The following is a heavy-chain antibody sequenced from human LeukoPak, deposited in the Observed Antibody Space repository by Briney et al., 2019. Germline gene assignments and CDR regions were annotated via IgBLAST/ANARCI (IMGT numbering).Heavy chain of an antibody. V-gene: IGHV4-59*08. CDR3: ARHVGGRPNMNWFDP. Sequence: SETLSLTCTVSGGSISSYYWSWIRQPPGKGLEWIGYIYYSGSANYNPSLKSRVTISVDTSKNQFSLKLSSVTAADTAVYYCARHVGGRPNMNWFDPWGQGTLVTVSS. CDR2: IYYSGSA. CDR1: GGSISSYY. D-gene: IGHD3-16*01. J-gene: IGHJ5*02.